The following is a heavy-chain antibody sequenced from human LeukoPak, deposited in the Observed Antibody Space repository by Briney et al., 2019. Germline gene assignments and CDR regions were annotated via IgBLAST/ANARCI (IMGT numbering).Heavy chain of an antibody. CDR3: AKVHYCGPRLREGGAFDI. CDR1: GFTFSSYG. CDR2: IRYDGSNK. D-gene: IGHD3-10*01. Sequence: PGGSLRLSCAASGFTFSSYGMHWVRQAPGEGLEWVAFIRYDGSNKYYADSVKGRFTISRDNSKNTLYLQMNSLRAEDTAVYYCAKVHYCGPRLREGGAFDIWGQGTMVTVSS. V-gene: IGHV3-30*02. J-gene: IGHJ3*02.